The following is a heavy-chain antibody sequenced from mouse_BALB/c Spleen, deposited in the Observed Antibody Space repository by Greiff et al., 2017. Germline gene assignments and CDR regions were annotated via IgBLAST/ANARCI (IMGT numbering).Heavy chain of an antibody. V-gene: IGHV1S56*01. CDR1: GYTFTSYY. J-gene: IGHJ4*01. CDR3: ARSSYGYAMDY. D-gene: IGHD1-1*01. Sequence: VQLQESGPELVKPGASVRISCKASGYTFTSYYIHWVKQRPGQGLEWIGWIYPGNVNTKYNEKFKGKATLTADKSSSTAYMQLSSLTSEDSAVYFYARSSYGYAMDYWGQGTSVTVSS. CDR2: IYPGNVNT.